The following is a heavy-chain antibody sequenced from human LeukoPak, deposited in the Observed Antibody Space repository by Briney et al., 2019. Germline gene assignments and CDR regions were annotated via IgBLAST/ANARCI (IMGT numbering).Heavy chain of an antibody. D-gene: IGHD6-13*01. J-gene: IGHJ4*02. V-gene: IGHV3-53*01. CDR1: GFTVSDSF. CDR2: IYVAGST. Sequence: PGGSLRLSCAASGFTVSDSFMTWVRQAPGKGLEWVSVIYVAGSTYYADSVKGRFTISRDNALNPLYLQMNSLRAEDTAIYYCARSIPYGTTWYGRSDYWGQGTLVTVSS. CDR3: ARSIPYGTTWYGRSDY.